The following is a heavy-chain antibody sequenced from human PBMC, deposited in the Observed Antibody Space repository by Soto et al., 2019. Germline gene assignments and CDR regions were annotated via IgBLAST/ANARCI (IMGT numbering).Heavy chain of an antibody. D-gene: IGHD3-3*01. Sequence: QVQLVESGGGVVQPGRSLRLSCAASGFTFSSYAMHWVRQAPGKGLEWVAVISYDGSNKYYADSVKGRFTISRDNSKNTLYLQMNSLRAEDTAVYYCARDQRFLEWLMGYFDYWGQGTLVTVSS. CDR2: ISYDGSNK. CDR1: GFTFSSYA. V-gene: IGHV3-30-3*01. CDR3: ARDQRFLEWLMGYFDY. J-gene: IGHJ4*02.